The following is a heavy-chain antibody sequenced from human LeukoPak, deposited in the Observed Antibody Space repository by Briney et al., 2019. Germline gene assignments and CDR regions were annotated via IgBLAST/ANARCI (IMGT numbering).Heavy chain of an antibody. J-gene: IGHJ4*02. CDR3: ARDHGSGYLFDH. V-gene: IGHV3-48*03. CDR1: GFTFSSYE. Sequence: GGSLRLSCAASGFTFSSYEMNWVRQTPGKGLEWVSYISSSGSTIYYADSVKGRFTISRDNAKNSLYLQMNSLRAEDTAVYYCARDHGSGYLFDHWGQGTLVTVSS. CDR2: ISSSGSTI. D-gene: IGHD3-22*01.